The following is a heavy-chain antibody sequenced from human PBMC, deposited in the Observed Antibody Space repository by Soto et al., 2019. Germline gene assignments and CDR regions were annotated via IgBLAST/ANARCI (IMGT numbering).Heavy chain of an antibody. J-gene: IGHJ6*02. CDR2: IYHSGST. D-gene: IGHD3-9*01. CDR1: GGSISSSNW. Sequence: ASETLSLTCAVSGGSISSSNWWSWVRQPPGKGLEWIGEIYHSGSTNYNPSLKSRVTISVDKSKNQFSLKLSSVTAADTAVYYCAKVIDWLLRYYYYGMDVWGQGTTVTVSS. CDR3: AKVIDWLLRYYYYGMDV. V-gene: IGHV4-4*02.